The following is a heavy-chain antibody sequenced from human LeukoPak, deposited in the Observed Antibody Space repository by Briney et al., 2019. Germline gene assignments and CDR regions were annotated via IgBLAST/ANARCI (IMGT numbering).Heavy chain of an antibody. CDR3: ARNSSGDYFDY. J-gene: IGHJ4*02. V-gene: IGHV4-38-2*01. Sequence: SETLSLTCAVSGNSISNTYYWGWIRQPPGKELEWIGSIYNSGSTHYNPSLKSRVTISVDTSKNQFSLKLNSVTAADTAVYYCARNSSGDYFDYWGQGTLVTVSS. D-gene: IGHD1-26*01. CDR2: IYNSGST. CDR1: GNSISNTYY.